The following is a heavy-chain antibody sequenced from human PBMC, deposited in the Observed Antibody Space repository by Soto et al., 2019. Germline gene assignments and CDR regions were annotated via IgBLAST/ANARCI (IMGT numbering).Heavy chain of an antibody. V-gene: IGHV3-9*01. J-gene: IGHJ4*02. D-gene: IGHD2-15*01. CDR1: GFTFSSYG. CDR3: AKALDGASRDFDY. CDR2: ITWNSETL. Sequence: GGSLRLSCAASGFTFSSYGMHWVRQAPGKGLDWVSGITWNSETLGYAESVKGRFTISRDNTKNSLYLQMNSLRAEDTALYYCAKALDGASRDFDYWGQGTLVTV.